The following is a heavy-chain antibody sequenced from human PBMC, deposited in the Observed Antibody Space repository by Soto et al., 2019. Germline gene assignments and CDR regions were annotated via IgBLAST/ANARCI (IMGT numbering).Heavy chain of an antibody. V-gene: IGHV3-66*01. CDR2: IYSGGST. J-gene: IGHJ6*03. CDR3: AREYGDYDYYYYYYYMDV. CDR1: GFTVSSNY. Sequence: GGSLRLSCAASGFTVSSNYMSWVRQAPGKGLEWVSVIYSGGSTYYADSVKGRFTISRDNSKNTLYLQMNSLRAEDTAVYYCAREYGDYDYYYYYYYMDVWGKGTTVTVSS. D-gene: IGHD4-17*01.